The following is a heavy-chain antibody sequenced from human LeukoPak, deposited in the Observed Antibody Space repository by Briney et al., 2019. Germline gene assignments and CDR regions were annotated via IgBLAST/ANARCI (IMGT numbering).Heavy chain of an antibody. CDR1: GYTFTGYY. V-gene: IGHV1-8*02. Sequence: GASVKVSCKASGYTFTGYYMHWVRQAPGQGLEWMGWMNPNRGNTGYAQKVQGRVNMTRNTSISTAYMELSSLRSEDPDVYYCARGNRGVTMVPGVIITQYYFDYWGQGTLVTVSS. D-gene: IGHD3-10*01. J-gene: IGHJ4*02. CDR3: ARGNRGVTMVPGVIITQYYFDY. CDR2: MNPNRGNT.